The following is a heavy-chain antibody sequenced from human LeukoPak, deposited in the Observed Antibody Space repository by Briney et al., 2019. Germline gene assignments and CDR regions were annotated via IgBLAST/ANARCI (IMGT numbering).Heavy chain of an antibody. V-gene: IGHV3-53*01. Sequence: GGSLRLSCAASGFTVSNNYMSWVRQAPGKGLEWVSVISSGGSTYYEDSVKGRFTISRDNSKNTLYLQMNSLRAEDTAVYYCARDIVAPEGVWGQGTLVTVSS. CDR2: ISSGGST. CDR1: GFTVSNNY. D-gene: IGHD6-13*01. CDR3: ARDIVAPEGV. J-gene: IGHJ4*02.